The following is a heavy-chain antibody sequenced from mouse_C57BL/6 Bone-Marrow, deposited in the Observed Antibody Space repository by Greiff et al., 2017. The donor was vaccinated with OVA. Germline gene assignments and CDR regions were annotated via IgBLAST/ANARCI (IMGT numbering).Heavy chain of an antibody. V-gene: IGHV5-4*03. CDR3: ARSYYSNSMDY. J-gene: IGHJ4*01. D-gene: IGHD2-5*01. CDR1: GFTFSSYA. CDR2: ISDGGSYT. Sequence: DVKLVESGGGLVKPGGSLKLSCAASGFTFSSYAMSWVRQTPEKRLEWVATISDGGSYTYYPDNVKGRFTISRDNAKNNLYLQMSHLKSEDTAMYYCARSYYSNSMDYWGQGTSVTVPS.